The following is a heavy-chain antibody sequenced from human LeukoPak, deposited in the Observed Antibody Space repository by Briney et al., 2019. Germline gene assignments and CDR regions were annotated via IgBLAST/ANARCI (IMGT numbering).Heavy chain of an antibody. CDR1: GASISSYY. CDR3: ARGGDSSLPFDS. Sequence: PSEILSLTCTVSGASISSYYWSWIRQPPGKGLEWIGFIFYTGSTNYSPSLKSRVTISLDTSKRQFSLNLSSVTAADTAVYYCARGGDSSLPFDSWGQGTLVTVSS. CDR2: IFYTGST. J-gene: IGHJ4*02. D-gene: IGHD3-22*01. V-gene: IGHV4-59*01.